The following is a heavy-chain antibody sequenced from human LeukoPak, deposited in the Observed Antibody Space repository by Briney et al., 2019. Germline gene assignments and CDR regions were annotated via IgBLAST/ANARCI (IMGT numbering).Heavy chain of an antibody. V-gene: IGHV3-30-3*01. J-gene: IGHJ4*02. CDR1: GFTFSSYA. D-gene: IGHD3-22*01. Sequence: GGSLRLSCAASGFTFSSYAMLWVRQAPGKGLEWVAVISYDGSNKYYADSVKGRFTISRDNSKNTLYLQMNSLRAEDTAVYYCARDRDYYDCSGYYYNWGQGTLVTVSS. CDR3: ARDRDYYDCSGYYYN. CDR2: ISYDGSNK.